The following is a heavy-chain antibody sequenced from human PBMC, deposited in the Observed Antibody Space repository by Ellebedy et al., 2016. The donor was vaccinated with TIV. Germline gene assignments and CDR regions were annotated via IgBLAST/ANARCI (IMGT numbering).Heavy chain of an antibody. D-gene: IGHD3-10*01. J-gene: IGHJ4*02. CDR1: GFTLSSYA. V-gene: IGHV3-30*01. CDR2: ISYDGSNK. CDR3: ARDGSGSSDY. Sequence: GGSLRLSCAASGFTLSSYAMHWVRQAPGKGLEWVAVISYDGSNKYYADSVKGRFTISRDNSKNTLYLQMNSLRAEDTAVYYCARDGSGSSDYWGQGTLVTVSS.